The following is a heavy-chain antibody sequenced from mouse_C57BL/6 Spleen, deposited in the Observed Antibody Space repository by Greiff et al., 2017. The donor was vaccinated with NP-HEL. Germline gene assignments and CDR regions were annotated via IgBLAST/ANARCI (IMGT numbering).Heavy chain of an antibody. Sequence: QVPLQQSGPELVKPGASVKISCKASGYAFSSSWMNWVKQRPGKGLEWIGRIYPGDGDTNYNGKFKGKATLTADKSSSTAYMQLSSLTSEDSAVYFCARGDGYDVPCAYWGQGTLVTVSA. J-gene: IGHJ3*01. CDR1: GYAFSSSW. CDR3: ARGDGYDVPCAY. CDR2: IYPGDGDT. V-gene: IGHV1-82*01. D-gene: IGHD2-2*01.